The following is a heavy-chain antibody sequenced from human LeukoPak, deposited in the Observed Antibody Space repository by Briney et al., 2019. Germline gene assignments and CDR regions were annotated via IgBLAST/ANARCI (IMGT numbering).Heavy chain of an antibody. D-gene: IGHD3-22*01. CDR2: IIPIFATA. J-gene: IGHJ4*02. CDR3: ARGPITTKSHFDY. Sequence: SVKVSCKASGGTFSSYAISWVRQAPGQGLEWMGGIIPIFATANYAQKFQGRVTITADESTSTAYMELSSLRSEDTAVYYCARGPITTKSHFDYRGQGTLVTVSS. CDR1: GGTFSSYA. V-gene: IGHV1-69*13.